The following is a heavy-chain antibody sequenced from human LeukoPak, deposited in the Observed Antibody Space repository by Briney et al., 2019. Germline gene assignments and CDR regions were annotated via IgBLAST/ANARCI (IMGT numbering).Heavy chain of an antibody. CDR2: SGSS. D-gene: IGHD3-10*01. CDR1: GGSFSDFY. V-gene: IGHV4-59*01. CDR3: ARTRRHYYGSGKNLTPWPAGLDV. Sequence: SETLSLTCTVSGGSFSDFYWTWIRQSPGQGLEWIGYSGSSNYNPSLKSRVTISVDTSKRHFSLTLSSVTAADTGIYYCARTRRHYYGSGKNLTPWPAGLDVWGQGTTVNVS. J-gene: IGHJ6*02.